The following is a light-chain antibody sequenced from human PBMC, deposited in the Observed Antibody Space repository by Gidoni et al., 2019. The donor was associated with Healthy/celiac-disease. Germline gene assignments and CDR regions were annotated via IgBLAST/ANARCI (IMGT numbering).Light chain of an antibody. CDR1: SCIIASNY. CDR3: QSYDSSNQDVV. V-gene: IGLV6-57*01. J-gene: IGLJ2*01. Sequence: NFMLTPPPDVSQARGKTVTIPCTRSSCIIASNYVQLYQQRPGSSPTTVIYDDNQRPSGVPDRFSGSIDSSSNSASLTISGLKTEDEADYYCQSYDSSNQDVVFGGGTKPTVL. CDR2: DDN.